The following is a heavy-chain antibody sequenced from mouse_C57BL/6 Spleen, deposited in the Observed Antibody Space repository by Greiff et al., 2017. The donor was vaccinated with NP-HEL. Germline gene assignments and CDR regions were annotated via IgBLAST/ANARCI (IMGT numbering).Heavy chain of an antibody. CDR2: IDPSDSYT. CDR3: ARSGYYYGSSYEGYFDV. Sequence: QVQLQQPGAELVKPGASVKLSCKASGYTFTSYWMQWVKQRPGQGLEWIGEIDPSDSYTNYNQKFKGKATLTVDTSSSTAYMQLSSLTSEDSAVYYCARSGYYYGSSYEGYFDVWGTGTTVTVSS. D-gene: IGHD1-1*01. CDR1: GYTFTSYW. V-gene: IGHV1-50*01. J-gene: IGHJ1*03.